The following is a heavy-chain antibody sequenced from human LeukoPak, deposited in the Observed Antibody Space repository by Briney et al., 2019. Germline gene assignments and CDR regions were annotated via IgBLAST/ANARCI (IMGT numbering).Heavy chain of an antibody. V-gene: IGHV4-30-2*01. CDR1: GGSINSGGYY. Sequence: PSQTLSLTCTVSGGSINSGGYYWSWIRQPPGKGLEWIGYIYYSGNAYYNPSLKSRVTISVDGSKNQFSLRLTSMTVADTAVYYCVREMSTGKYFDYWGQGTLVTVSS. J-gene: IGHJ4*02. CDR3: VREMSTGKYFDY. CDR2: IYYSGNA.